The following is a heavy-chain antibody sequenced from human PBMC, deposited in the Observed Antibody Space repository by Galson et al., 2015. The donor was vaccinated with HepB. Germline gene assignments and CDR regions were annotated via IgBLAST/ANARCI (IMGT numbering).Heavy chain of an antibody. CDR2: IYYSGST. D-gene: IGHD3-22*01. CDR3: ARNYDSRSPVDY. V-gene: IGHV4-31*03. CDR1: GGSISSGGYY. J-gene: IGHJ4*02. Sequence: TLSLTCTVSGGSISSGGYYWSWIRQHPGKGLEWIGYIYYSGSTYYNPSLKSRVTISVDTSKNQFSLKLSSVTAADTAVYYCARNYDSRSPVDYWGQGTLVTVSS.